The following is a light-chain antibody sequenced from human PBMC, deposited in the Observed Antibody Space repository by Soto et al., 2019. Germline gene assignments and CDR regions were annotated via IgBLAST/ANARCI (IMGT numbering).Light chain of an antibody. Sequence: EIVLTQSPATLSLSPGERATISCRASQSVKNYLAWYQQKPGQAPRLLIYDASTRATGIPARFSGSGSGTDFTLTISSLEPEDSAVYYCQQRSNWPPVTFGGGTKVEIK. J-gene: IGKJ4*01. V-gene: IGKV3-11*01. CDR1: QSVKNY. CDR2: DAS. CDR3: QQRSNWPPVT.